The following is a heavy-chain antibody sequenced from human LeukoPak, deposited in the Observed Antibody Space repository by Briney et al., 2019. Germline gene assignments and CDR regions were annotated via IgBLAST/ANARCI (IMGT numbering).Heavy chain of an antibody. Sequence: GGSLRLSCAVSGFSFSSFWMNWVRQAPGKGLEGVANTNQDGSEKYYVDSVKGRFTISRDNAKNSLYLQMNSLRAEDTAVYYCVRTYFDWYFDLWGPGTLVSVSS. CDR1: GFSFSSFW. V-gene: IGHV3-7*01. CDR3: VRTYFDWYFDL. CDR2: TNQDGSEK. J-gene: IGHJ2*01. D-gene: IGHD2/OR15-2a*01.